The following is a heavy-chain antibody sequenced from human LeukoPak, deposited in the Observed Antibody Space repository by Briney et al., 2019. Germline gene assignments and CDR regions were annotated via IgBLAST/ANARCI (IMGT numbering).Heavy chain of an antibody. J-gene: IGHJ6*02. D-gene: IGHD4-23*01. V-gene: IGHV1-69*04. Sequence: ASVKVSCKASGGTFSSYAISWVRQAPGQGLEWMGRIIPILGIANYAQKFQGRVTITADKSTSTAYMELSSLRSEDTAVYYCASEVTTVVTPHYYYYGMGVWGQGTTVTVSS. CDR3: ASEVTTVVTPHYYYYGMGV. CDR1: GGTFSSYA. CDR2: IIPILGIA.